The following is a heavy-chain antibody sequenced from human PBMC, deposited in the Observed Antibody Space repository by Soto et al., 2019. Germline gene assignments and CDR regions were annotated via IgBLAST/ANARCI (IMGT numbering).Heavy chain of an antibody. D-gene: IGHD2-8*01. J-gene: IGHJ4*02. CDR2: IRSKANSYAT. CDR1: GFTFSGSA. CDR3: TRGRVKWGRFDY. Sequence: PGGSLRLSCAASGFTFSGSAMHWVRQASGKGLEWVGRIRSKANSYATAYAASVKGRFTISRDDSKKKAYLQMNSLKTEDTAVYYCTRGRVKWGRFDYWGQGTLVTVSS. V-gene: IGHV3-73*01.